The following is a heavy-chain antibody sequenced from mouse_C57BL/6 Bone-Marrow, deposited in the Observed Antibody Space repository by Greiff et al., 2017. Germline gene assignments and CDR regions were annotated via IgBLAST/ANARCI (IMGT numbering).Heavy chain of an antibody. CDR3: ARGVWLRDAMDY. V-gene: IGHV5-4*03. CDR2: ISDGGSYT. Sequence: EVKLVESGGGLVKPGGSLKLSCAASGFTFSSYAMSWVRQTPEKRLEWVATISDGGSYTYYPDNVKGRFTISRDKAKNNLYLQMSHLKSEDTAMYYCARGVWLRDAMDYWGQGTSVTVSS. J-gene: IGHJ4*01. D-gene: IGHD2-2*01. CDR1: GFTFSSYA.